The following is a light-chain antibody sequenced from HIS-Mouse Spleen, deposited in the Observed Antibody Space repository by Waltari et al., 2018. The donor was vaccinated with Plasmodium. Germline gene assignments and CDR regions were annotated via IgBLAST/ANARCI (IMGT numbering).Light chain of an antibody. J-gene: IGLJ3*02. V-gene: IGLV3-10*01. CDR2: EDS. CDR3: YSTDSRGNHRV. CDR1: ALTNKY. Sequence: SYELTQPPSVSVSPGQTARNTCSGDALTNKYAYWYQQKSGQAPVLVMYEDSKRPSGIPERFSGSSSGTMATLTISGAQVEDEADYYCYSTDSRGNHRVFGGGTKLTVL.